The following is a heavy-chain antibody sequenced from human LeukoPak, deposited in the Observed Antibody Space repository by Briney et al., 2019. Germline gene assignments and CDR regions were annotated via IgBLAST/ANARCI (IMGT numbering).Heavy chain of an antibody. V-gene: IGHV4-31*03. D-gene: IGHD6-19*01. CDR1: GGSISSGGYY. J-gene: IGHJ2*01. CDR2: IYYSGST. Sequence: PSETLSLTCTVSGGSISSGGYYWSWIRQHPGKGLEWIGYIYYSGSTYYNPSLKSRVTISVDTSKNQFSLKLSSVTAADTAVYYCARGRGYSSGWYLSHWYFDLWGRGTLVTVSS. CDR3: ARGRGYSSGWYLSHWYFDL.